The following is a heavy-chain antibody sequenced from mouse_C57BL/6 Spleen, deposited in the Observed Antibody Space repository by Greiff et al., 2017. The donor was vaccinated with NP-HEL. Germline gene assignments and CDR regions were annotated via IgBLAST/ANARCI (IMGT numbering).Heavy chain of an antibody. D-gene: IGHD4-1*01. Sequence: EVKLVESEGGLVQPGSSMKLSCTASGFTFSDYYMAWVRQVPEKGLEWVANINYDGSSTYYLDSLKSRFIISRDNAKNILYLQMSSLKSEDTATYYCARGIELGRWYFDVWGTGTTVTVSS. CDR1: GFTFSDYY. J-gene: IGHJ1*03. CDR2: INYDGSST. V-gene: IGHV5-16*01. CDR3: ARGIELGRWYFDV.